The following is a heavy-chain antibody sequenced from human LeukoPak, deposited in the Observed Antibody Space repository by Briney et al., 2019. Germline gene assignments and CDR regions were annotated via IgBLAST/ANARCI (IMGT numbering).Heavy chain of an antibody. V-gene: IGHV1-8*02. CDR1: GYTFTSYG. CDR2: MNPNSGNT. D-gene: IGHD6-13*01. Sequence: ASVKVSCKASGYTFTSYGITWVRQAPGQGLEWMGWMNPNSGNTGYAQKFQGRVTMTRNTSISTAYMELSSLRSEDTAVYYCAREGIAAAGDGDYWGQGTLVTVSS. J-gene: IGHJ4*02. CDR3: AREGIAAAGDGDY.